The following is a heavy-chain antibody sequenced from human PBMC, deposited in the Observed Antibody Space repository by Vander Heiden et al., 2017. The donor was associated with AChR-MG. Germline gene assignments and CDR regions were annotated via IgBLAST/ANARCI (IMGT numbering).Heavy chain of an antibody. D-gene: IGHD5-18*01. CDR2: ISGRDGRT. CDR3: AKGGVSGYSYDFDY. Sequence: EVQLLESGGGLVQPGGSLRLSCAASGFTFRSYAMSWVRQAPGKGLEWVSLISGRDGRTYYVDSVKGRFTISRDNSKNTVYLQVNSLRAEDTAVYYCAKGGVSGYSYDFDYWGQGALVTVSS. V-gene: IGHV3-23*01. J-gene: IGHJ4*02. CDR1: GFTFRSYA.